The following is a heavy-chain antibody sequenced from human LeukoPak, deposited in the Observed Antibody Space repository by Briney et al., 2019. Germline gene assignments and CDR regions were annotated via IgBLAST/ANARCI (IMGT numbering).Heavy chain of an antibody. CDR2: ISAYNGNT. V-gene: IGHV1-18*01. CDR3: ARYGDYDSSGYYFWC. Sequence: ASVKVSCKASGYTFTSYGISWVRQAPGQGLEWMGWISAYNGNTNYAQKLQGRVTMTTDTSTSTAYMELRSLRSDDTAVYYCARYGDYDSSGYYFWCWGQGTLVTVSS. J-gene: IGHJ4*02. D-gene: IGHD3-22*01. CDR1: GYTFTSYG.